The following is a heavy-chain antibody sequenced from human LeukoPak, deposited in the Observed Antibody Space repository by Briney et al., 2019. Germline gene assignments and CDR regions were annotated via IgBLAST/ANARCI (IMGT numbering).Heavy chain of an antibody. D-gene: IGHD6-13*01. CDR3: ARIRGLAATPGWFDP. J-gene: IGHJ5*02. CDR2: INPNSGGT. CDR1: GYTFTGYY. V-gene: IGHV1-2*06. Sequence: ASVKVSCKASGYTFTGYYMHWVRQAPGQGLEWMGRINPNSGGTNYAQKFQGRVTMTRDTSISTAYMKLSRLRSDDTAVYYCARIRGLAATPGWFDPWGQGTLVTVSS.